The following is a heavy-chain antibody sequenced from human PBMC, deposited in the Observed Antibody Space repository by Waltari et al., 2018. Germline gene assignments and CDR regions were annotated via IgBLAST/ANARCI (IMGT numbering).Heavy chain of an antibody. D-gene: IGHD4-17*01. CDR3: AKDGDYTVPEYDAFDV. Sequence: AQLEELGGGAVQPGGSLGLSCGASGFTFRTFGLPWVRQAPGKGLEWVALIRHDGTTEYYADSVKGRFAISRDNSKNTLYLQLTDVRVEDTAVYYCAKDGDYTVPEYDAFDVWGQGTMVTVSS. V-gene: IGHV3-30*02. CDR2: IRHDGTTE. J-gene: IGHJ3*01. CDR1: GFTFRTFG.